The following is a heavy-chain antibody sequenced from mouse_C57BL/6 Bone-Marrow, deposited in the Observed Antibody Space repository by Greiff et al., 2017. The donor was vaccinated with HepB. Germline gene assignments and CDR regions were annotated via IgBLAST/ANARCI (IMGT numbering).Heavy chain of an antibody. CDR1: GFTFSDYG. Sequence: EVQVVESGGGLVQPGGSLKLSCAASGFTFSDYGMAWVRQAPRKGPEWVAFISNLAYSIYYADTVTGRFTISRANAKNTLYLEMSSLRSEDTAMYYCARRGDDYDGFAYWGQGTLVTVSA. CDR2: ISNLAYSI. D-gene: IGHD2-4*01. V-gene: IGHV5-15*01. J-gene: IGHJ3*01. CDR3: ARRGDDYDGFAY.